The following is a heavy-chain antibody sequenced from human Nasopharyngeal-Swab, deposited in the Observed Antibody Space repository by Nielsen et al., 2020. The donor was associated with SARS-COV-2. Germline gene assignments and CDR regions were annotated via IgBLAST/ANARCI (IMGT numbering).Heavy chain of an antibody. D-gene: IGHD3-3*01. J-gene: IGHJ6*02. V-gene: IGHV3-9*01. CDR2: IRWNGGTI. Sequence: SLKISCAASGFTFDDYAMHWVRQPPGKGLEWVSGIRWNGGTIGYADSVKGRFTISRDNAKNSLYLQMNSLRAEDTAVYYCARDGLDYDFWSAYFMDVWGQGTTVTVSS. CDR3: ARDGLDYDFWSAYFMDV. CDR1: GFTFDDYA.